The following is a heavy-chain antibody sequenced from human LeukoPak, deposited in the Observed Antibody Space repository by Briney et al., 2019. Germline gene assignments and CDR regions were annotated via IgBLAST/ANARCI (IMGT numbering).Heavy chain of an antibody. CDR3: ARDSGSSGYYYPIDY. CDR1: GYTFTSYG. Sequence: ASVKFSCKASGYTFTSYGISWVRQAPGQGLEWMGWISAYNGNTNYAQKLQGRVTMTTDTSTSTAYTELRSLRSDDTAVYYCARDSGSSGYYYPIDYWGQGTLVTVSS. V-gene: IGHV1-18*01. D-gene: IGHD3-22*01. CDR2: ISAYNGNT. J-gene: IGHJ4*02.